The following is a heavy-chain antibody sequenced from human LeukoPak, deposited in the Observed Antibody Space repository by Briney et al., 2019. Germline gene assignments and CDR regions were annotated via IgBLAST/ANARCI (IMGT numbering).Heavy chain of an antibody. Sequence: ASVEVSCKASGYSFIRYHIHWVRQAPGQGLEWMGVLKLYDGSVSHAQKFQGRVTMTSDTSTSTVYMELSSLRSEDTAVYFCARDYHGSGSLTTFDFWGQGTLVTVSS. V-gene: IGHV1-46*01. CDR2: LKLYDGSV. CDR1: GYSFIRYH. CDR3: ARDYHGSGSLTTFDF. D-gene: IGHD3-10*01. J-gene: IGHJ4*02.